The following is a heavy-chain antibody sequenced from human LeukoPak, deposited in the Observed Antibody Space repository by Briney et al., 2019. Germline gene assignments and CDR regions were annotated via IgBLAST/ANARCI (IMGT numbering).Heavy chain of an antibody. CDR2: ISSSGSTI. V-gene: IGHV3-48*03. J-gene: IGHJ4*02. D-gene: IGHD2-21*02. CDR1: GFTFSSYE. CDR3: ARSLGYCGGDCYSGLVDY. Sequence: GGSLRLSCAASGFTFSSYEMNWVRQAPGKGLEWVSYISSSGSTIYYADSVKGRFTISRDNAKNSLYLQMNSLRAEDTAVYYCARSLGYCGGDCYSGLVDYWGQGTLVTVSS.